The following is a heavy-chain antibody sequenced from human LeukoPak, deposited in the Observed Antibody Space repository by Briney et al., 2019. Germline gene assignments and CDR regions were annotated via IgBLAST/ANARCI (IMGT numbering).Heavy chain of an antibody. Sequence: GGSLRLSCAASGFTFSSYGMHRVPQAPAKGLEWVAFIRYDGSNKYYADSVKGRFTISRDNSKNSLYLQMNSLRAEDTAVYYCASDSSGWSAFDYWGQGTLVTVSS. CDR1: GFTFSSYG. J-gene: IGHJ4*02. V-gene: IGHV3-30*02. D-gene: IGHD6-19*01. CDR2: IRYDGSNK. CDR3: ASDSSGWSAFDY.